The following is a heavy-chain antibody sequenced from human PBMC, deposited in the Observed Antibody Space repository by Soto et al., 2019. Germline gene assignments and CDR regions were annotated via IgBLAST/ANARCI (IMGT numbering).Heavy chain of an antibody. D-gene: IGHD2-21*02. Sequence: GASVKVSCKASGYTFTSYYMHWVRQAPGQGLEWMGIINPSGGSTSYAQKFQGRVTMTRDTSTSTVYMELSSLRSEDTAVYYCARDESRVVPAITFSYWGQGTLVTVSS. CDR2: INPSGGST. CDR1: GYTFTSYY. J-gene: IGHJ4*02. V-gene: IGHV1-46*01. CDR3: ARDESRVVPAITFSY.